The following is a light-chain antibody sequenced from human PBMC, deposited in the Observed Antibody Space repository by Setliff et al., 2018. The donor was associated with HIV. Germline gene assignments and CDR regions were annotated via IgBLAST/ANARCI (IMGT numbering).Light chain of an antibody. CDR1: SSNIGAGYD. CDR2: GYT. J-gene: IGLJ1*01. V-gene: IGLV1-40*01. CDR3: QSYDSSLSGFYV. Sequence: QSVLTQPPSVSGAPGQRVTISCTGSSSNIGAGYDVHWYQQLPGTAPKLLIYGYTNRASGVPDRFSGSRSGASASLAITGLQAEDEADYYCQSYDSSLSGFYVFGTGTKVPS.